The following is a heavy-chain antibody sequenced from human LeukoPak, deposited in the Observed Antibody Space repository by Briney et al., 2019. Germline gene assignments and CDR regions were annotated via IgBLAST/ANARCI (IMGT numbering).Heavy chain of an antibody. CDR2: INAVNGNT. CDR1: GYTFTAYG. V-gene: IGHV1-3*01. Sequence: ASVKVSCKASGYTFTAYGLHWVRQAPAQRLEWMGWINAVNGNTKYSQKFQGRVTITRDTSASTAYMELSSLRSEDTAVYYCARGRDYGDYVNYFDYWGQGTLVTVSS. CDR3: ARGRDYGDYVNYFDY. J-gene: IGHJ4*02. D-gene: IGHD4-17*01.